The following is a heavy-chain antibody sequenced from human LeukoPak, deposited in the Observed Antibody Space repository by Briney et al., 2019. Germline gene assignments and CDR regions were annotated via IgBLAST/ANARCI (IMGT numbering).Heavy chain of an antibody. CDR1: GFTFDNYA. CDR3: AKDMGSLELYYYYGMDV. J-gene: IGHJ6*02. D-gene: IGHD1-7*01. Sequence: GGSLRLSCAASGFTFDNYAMHWVRQAPGRGLEWVSGISWNSDNIGYAESVKGRFTISRDNAKNSLYLQMNSLRAEDTALYYCAKDMGSLELYYYYGMDVWGQGTTVTVSS. CDR2: ISWNSDNI. V-gene: IGHV3-9*01.